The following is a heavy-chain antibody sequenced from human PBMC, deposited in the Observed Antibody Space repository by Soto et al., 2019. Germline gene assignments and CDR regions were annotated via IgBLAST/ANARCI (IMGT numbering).Heavy chain of an antibody. CDR3: ARGFSSGSNYYYYGMDV. CDR2: MNPNSGNT. D-gene: IGHD6-19*01. J-gene: IGHJ6*02. CDR1: GNTFTSYD. Sequence: XSGKVSCNASGNTFTSYDSHLVRQATGQGLECMGWMNPNSGNTGYSQKFQVRVTMTMNTSISTAYMELSSLRSEDTAVYYCARGFSSGSNYYYYGMDVWGQGTTVTVSS. V-gene: IGHV1-8*01.